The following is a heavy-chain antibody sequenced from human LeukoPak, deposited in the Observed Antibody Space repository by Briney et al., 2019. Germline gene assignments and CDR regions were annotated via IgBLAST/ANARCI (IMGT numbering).Heavy chain of an antibody. CDR1: GFTFSSYS. CDR2: ISSSSSYI. J-gene: IGHJ4*02. Sequence: GGSLRLSCAASGFTFSSYSMNWVRQAPAKGLEWVSSISSSSSYIYYADSVKGRFTISRDNAKNSLYLQMNSLRAEDTAVYYCARGPDIVATIALDYWGQGTLVTVSS. V-gene: IGHV3-21*01. CDR3: ARGPDIVATIALDY. D-gene: IGHD5-12*01.